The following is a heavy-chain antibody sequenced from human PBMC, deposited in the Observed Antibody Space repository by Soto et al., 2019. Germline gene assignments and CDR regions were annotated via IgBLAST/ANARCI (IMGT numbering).Heavy chain of an antibody. D-gene: IGHD3-10*02. CDR1: GGTFSSYT. Sequence: GASVKVSCKASGGTFSSYTISWVRQAPGQGLEWMGRIILILGIANYAQKFQGRVTITADKSTSTAYMELSSLRSDDTAVYYCARVFDGLDVWGQGTTVTVSS. CDR3: ARVFDGLDV. V-gene: IGHV1-69*02. J-gene: IGHJ6*02. CDR2: IILILGIA.